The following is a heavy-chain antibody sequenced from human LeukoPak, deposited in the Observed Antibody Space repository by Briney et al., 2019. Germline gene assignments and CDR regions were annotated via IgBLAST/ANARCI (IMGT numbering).Heavy chain of an antibody. CDR3: ARDAAGTLSFDY. CDR1: GYSISSGYY. V-gene: IGHV4-38-2*02. J-gene: IGHJ4*02. D-gene: IGHD6-19*01. Sequence: SETLSLTCAVSGYSISSGYYWGWIRQPPGKGLEWIGSIYHSGSTYYNPSLKSRVTISVDTSKNQISLKLSSVTAADTAVYYCARDAAGTLSFDYWGQGTLVTVSS. CDR2: IYHSGST.